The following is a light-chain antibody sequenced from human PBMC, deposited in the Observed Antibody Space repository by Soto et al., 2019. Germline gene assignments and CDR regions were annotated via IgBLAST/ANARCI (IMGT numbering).Light chain of an antibody. CDR3: QHYNSYSEA. CDR1: QTVSRS. Sequence: EIVLTQSPATLSLSPGERATLSCRASQTVSRSLAWYQQKPGQAPRLLIYDASNRATGIPARFSGSGSGTEFTLTISSLQPDDFATYYCQHYNSYSEAFGQGTKVELK. J-gene: IGKJ1*01. V-gene: IGKV3-11*01. CDR2: DAS.